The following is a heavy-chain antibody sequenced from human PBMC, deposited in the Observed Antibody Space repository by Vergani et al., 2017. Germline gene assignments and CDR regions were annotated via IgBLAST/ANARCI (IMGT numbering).Heavy chain of an antibody. J-gene: IGHJ5*02. CDR2: IDPSDSYT. V-gene: IGHV5-10-1*01. Sequence: EVQLVQSGAEVKKPGESLRISCKGSGYSFTSYWISWVRQMPGKGLEWMGRIDPSDSYTNYSPSFQGHVTISADKSISTAYLQWSSLKASDTAMYYSARQSCSGGSCYLCWFDPWGQGTLVTVSS. CDR1: GYSFTSYW. CDR3: ARQSCSGGSCYLCWFDP. D-gene: IGHD2-15*01.